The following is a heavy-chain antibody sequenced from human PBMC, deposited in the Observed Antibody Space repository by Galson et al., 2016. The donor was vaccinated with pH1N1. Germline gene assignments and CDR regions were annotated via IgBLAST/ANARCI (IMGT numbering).Heavy chain of an antibody. J-gene: IGHJ5*02. D-gene: IGHD3-9*01. CDR1: GFTFSSYA. V-gene: IGHV3-23*01. Sequence: SLRLSCAASGFTFSSYAMNWVRQAPGKGLESVSYISGGGRTTFYGDSVKGRFTISRDKSKNILYLEMNSLRDEDTAVYYCAKDRGQYFDWLLCDWFDPWGQGTLVTVSS. CDR3: AKDRGQYFDWLLCDWFDP. CDR2: ISGGGRTT.